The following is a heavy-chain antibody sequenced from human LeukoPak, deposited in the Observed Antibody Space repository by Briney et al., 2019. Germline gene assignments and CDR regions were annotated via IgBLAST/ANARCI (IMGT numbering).Heavy chain of an antibody. CDR2: IYYSGST. Sequence: PSETLSLTCTVSGGSISSSSYYWGWIRQPPGKGLEWIGSIYYSGSTYYNPSLKSRVTISVDTSKNQFSLKLSSVTAADTAVYYSARVFLAATTFDYWGQGTLVTVSS. V-gene: IGHV4-39*07. D-gene: IGHD2-15*01. J-gene: IGHJ4*02. CDR1: GGSISSSSYY. CDR3: ARVFLAATTFDY.